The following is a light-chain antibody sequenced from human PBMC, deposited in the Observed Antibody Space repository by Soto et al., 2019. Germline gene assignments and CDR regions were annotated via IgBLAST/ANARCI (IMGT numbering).Light chain of an antibody. V-gene: IGKV3-20*01. J-gene: IGKJ1*01. CDR1: QSLSSSY. Sequence: EIVLTQSPGTLSLSPGERATLSCRASQSLSSSYLAWYQQKPGQAPRLLIYDASSRATGIPDRFSGSGSGTDFTLTISRLEPEDFAVYYCQQYGNSPQTFGQGTKVDIK. CDR3: QQYGNSPQT. CDR2: DAS.